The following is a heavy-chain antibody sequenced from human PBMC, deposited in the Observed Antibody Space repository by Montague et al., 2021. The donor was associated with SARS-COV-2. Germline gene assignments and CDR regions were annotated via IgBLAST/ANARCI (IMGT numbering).Heavy chain of an antibody. J-gene: IGHJ3*02. CDR2: IYYSGST. D-gene: IGHD6-19*01. CDR3: ARQEDSSGWFKPDAFDI. Sequence: SETLSLTCTVSGGSISSSSYYWGWIRQPPGKGLEWIGSIYYSGSTYYNLSLKSRVTISVDTSKNPLSLKLSSVTAADTSVYYCARQEDSSGWFKPDAFDIWGQGAMVTVSS. V-gene: IGHV4-39*01. CDR1: GGSISSSSYY.